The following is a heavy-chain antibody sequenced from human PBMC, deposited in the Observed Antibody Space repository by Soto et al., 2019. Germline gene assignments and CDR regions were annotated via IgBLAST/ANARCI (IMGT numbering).Heavy chain of an antibody. CDR2: INSDGSAT. D-gene: IGHD6-25*01. Sequence: PGGSLRLSCAASGFTFSNYWMHWVRQVPGKGLVWVSRINSDGSATTYADSVKGRFTISRDNAKSTLYLRMNSLRAEDTAVYFCTRDKKRDYYFDFWGLGALVTVSS. J-gene: IGHJ4*02. CDR3: TRDKKRDYYFDF. V-gene: IGHV3-74*01. CDR1: GFTFSNYW.